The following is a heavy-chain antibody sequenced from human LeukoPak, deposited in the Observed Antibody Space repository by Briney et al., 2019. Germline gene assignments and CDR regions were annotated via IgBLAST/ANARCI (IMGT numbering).Heavy chain of an antibody. CDR1: GFTFSSYS. CDR2: ISSGSSYI. D-gene: IGHD6-13*01. Sequence: GGSLRLSCAASGFTFSSYSMNWVRQAPGKGLEWVSSISSGSSYIYYADSVKGRFTISRDNAKNSLYLQMNSLRAEDTAVYYCARGFRSSTSWYFFDYWGQGTLVTVSS. J-gene: IGHJ4*02. CDR3: ARGFRSSTSWYFFDY. V-gene: IGHV3-21*04.